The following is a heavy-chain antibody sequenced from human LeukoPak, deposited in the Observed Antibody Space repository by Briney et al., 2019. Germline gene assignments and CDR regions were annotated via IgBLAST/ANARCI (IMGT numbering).Heavy chain of an antibody. V-gene: IGHV1-69*04. CDR3: AREGQFGSGCLDY. CDR2: IIPILGIA. CDR1: GGTFSSYA. J-gene: IGHJ4*02. D-gene: IGHD5-12*01. Sequence: SVKVSCKASGGTFSSYAISWVRQAPGQGLEWMGRIIPILGIANYAQKFQGRVTITADKSTSTAYMELSSLRSEDTAVYYCAREGQFGSGCLDYWGQGTLVTVSS.